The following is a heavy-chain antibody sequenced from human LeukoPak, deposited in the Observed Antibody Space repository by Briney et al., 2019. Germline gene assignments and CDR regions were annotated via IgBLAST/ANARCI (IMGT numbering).Heavy chain of an antibody. CDR3: AKRASREFDY. D-gene: IGHD1-26*01. Sequence: GGSLRLSCAASGFTFSSYGMSWVRQAPEKGLQWVSAISGGGVSTDYADSVKGRFTMSRDNSKNTLYLQMNSLRADDTAVYYCAKRASREFDYWGQGTLVTVSS. V-gene: IGHV3-23*01. CDR2: ISGGGVST. J-gene: IGHJ4*02. CDR1: GFTFSSYG.